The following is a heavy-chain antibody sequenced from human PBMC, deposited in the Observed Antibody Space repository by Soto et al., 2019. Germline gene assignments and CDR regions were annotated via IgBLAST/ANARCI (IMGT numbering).Heavy chain of an antibody. CDR3: ARESPYDSSGYYVPDY. Sequence: SETLSLTCTVSGGSISSYYWSWIRQPPGKGLEWIGYIYYSGSTNYNPSLKSRVTISVDTSKNQFSLKLSSVTAADTAVYYCARESPYDSSGYYVPDYWGQGTLVTVSS. CDR1: GGSISSYY. V-gene: IGHV4-59*01. CDR2: IYYSGST. J-gene: IGHJ4*02. D-gene: IGHD3-22*01.